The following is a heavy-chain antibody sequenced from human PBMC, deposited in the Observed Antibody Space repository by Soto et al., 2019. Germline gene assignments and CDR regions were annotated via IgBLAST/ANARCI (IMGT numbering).Heavy chain of an antibody. D-gene: IGHD3-3*01. J-gene: IGHJ3*02. CDR2: IWYDGSNK. CDR3: ARSIGVVIPDAFDI. V-gene: IGHV3-33*01. CDR1: GLTFSSYG. Sequence: GGSLRLSCAASGLTFSSYGMHWVRQAPGKGLEWVAVIWYDGSNKYYADSVKGRFTISRDNSKNTLYLQTNSLRAEDTAVYYCARSIGVVIPDAFDIWGQGTMVTVSS.